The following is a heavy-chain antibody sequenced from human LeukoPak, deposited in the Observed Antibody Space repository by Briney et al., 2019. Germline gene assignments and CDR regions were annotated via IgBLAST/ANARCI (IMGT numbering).Heavy chain of an antibody. J-gene: IGHJ4*02. CDR2: IYTSGST. CDR3: ARVGTLGYCSGGSCYSDY. Sequence: SETLSLTCTVSGGSISSYYWSWIRQPAGKGLEWIGRIYTSGSTNYNPSLKSRVTMSVDTSKNQFSLKLSSVTAADTAVYYCARVGTLGYCSGGSCYSDYWGQGTLVTVSS. D-gene: IGHD2-15*01. V-gene: IGHV4-4*07. CDR1: GGSISSYY.